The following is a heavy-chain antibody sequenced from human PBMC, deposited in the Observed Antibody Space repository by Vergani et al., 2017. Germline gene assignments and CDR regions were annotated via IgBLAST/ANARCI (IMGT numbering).Heavy chain of an antibody. CDR3: ARPHGDILPADPRRVDY. CDR1: GYTFTNYY. CDR2: INPSGGST. J-gene: IGHJ4*02. V-gene: IGHV1-46*03. D-gene: IGHD2-2*01. Sequence: QVLLVQSGAEVKKPGASVRVSCKTSGYTFTNYYIHWVRQAPGQGLEWMGIINPSGGSTTYAQQFQGRLTMTRDTSTSTVYMDLSNLGSEDTAVYYCARPHGDILPADPRRVDYWGQGTLVTVSS.